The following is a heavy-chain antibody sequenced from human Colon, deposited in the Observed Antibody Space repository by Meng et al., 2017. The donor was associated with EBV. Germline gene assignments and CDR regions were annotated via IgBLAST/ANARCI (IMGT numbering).Heavy chain of an antibody. V-gene: IGHV7-4-1*02. CDR3: VRDVPDGDISLFDS. CDR2: INPSTAHP. J-gene: IGHJ4*02. CDR1: GYSLRSYA. D-gene: IGHD2-21*02. Sequence: QVHLVQCGSELNMPVASVKFSCKAAGYSLRSYAVKWLRQAPGQGLEWMGWINPSTAHPTYAQDFTGRFVFSLDISVNTAYLQINSLKAEDTAIYYCVRDVPDGDISLFDSWGQGTLVTVSS.